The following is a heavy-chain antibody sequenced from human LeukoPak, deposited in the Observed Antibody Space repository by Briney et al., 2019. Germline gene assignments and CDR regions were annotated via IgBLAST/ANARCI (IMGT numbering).Heavy chain of an antibody. Sequence: SETLSLTCTVSGVSISSYYWSYIRQPPGKGLEWIGYIYYSGSTNYNPSLKSRVTISVDTSKNQFSLKLSSVTAADTAVYYCARVEVGAANRQWYGMDVWGQGTTVTVSS. J-gene: IGHJ6*02. CDR3: ARVEVGAANRQWYGMDV. CDR2: IYYSGST. V-gene: IGHV4-59*01. D-gene: IGHD2-15*01. CDR1: GVSISSYY.